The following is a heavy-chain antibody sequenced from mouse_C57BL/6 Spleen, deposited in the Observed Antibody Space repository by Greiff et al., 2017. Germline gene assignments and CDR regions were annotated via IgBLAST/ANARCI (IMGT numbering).Heavy chain of an antibody. CDR2: IHPNSGST. J-gene: IGHJ4*01. D-gene: IGHD2-14*01. CDR3: ARAPYDDYAMDY. CDR1: GYTFTSYW. V-gene: IGHV1-64*01. Sequence: QVQLQQPGAELVKPGASVKLSCKASGYTFTSYWMHWVKQRPGQGLAWIGMIHPNSGSTNYNEKFKSKATLTVDKSSSTAYMQLSSLTSEDSAVYYCARAPYDDYAMDYWGQGTSVTVAS.